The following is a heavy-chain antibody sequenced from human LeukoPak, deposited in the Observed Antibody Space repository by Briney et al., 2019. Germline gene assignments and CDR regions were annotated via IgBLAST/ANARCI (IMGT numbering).Heavy chain of an antibody. CDR2: IKQDGSEK. J-gene: IGHJ4*02. Sequence: GGSLRLSCAASGFTFSTYWMSWVRQAPGKGLEWVANIKQDGSEKYYVDSVKGRFTISRDNAKNSLYLQMSSLRAEDTAVYYCARDFGSAGHGYWGQGTLVTVSS. CDR1: GFTFSTYW. D-gene: IGHD6-13*01. V-gene: IGHV3-7*01. CDR3: ARDFGSAGHGY.